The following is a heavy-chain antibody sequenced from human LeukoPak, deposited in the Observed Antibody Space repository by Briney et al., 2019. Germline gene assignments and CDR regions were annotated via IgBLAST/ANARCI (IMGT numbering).Heavy chain of an antibody. Sequence: SETLPLTCTVSGGSISSSSYYWGWIRQPPGKGLEWIGSIYYSGSTYYNPSLKSRVTISVDTSKNQFSLKLSSVTAADTAVYYCIGHSSSWTGRWGQGTLVTVSS. CDR3: IGHSSSWTGR. J-gene: IGHJ4*02. CDR2: IYYSGST. V-gene: IGHV4-39*01. CDR1: GGSISSSSYY. D-gene: IGHD6-13*01.